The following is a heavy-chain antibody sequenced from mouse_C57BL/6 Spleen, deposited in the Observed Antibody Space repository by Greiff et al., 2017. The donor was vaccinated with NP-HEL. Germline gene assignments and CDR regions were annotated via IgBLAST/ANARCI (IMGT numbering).Heavy chain of an antibody. CDR3: ARQLRLWAMDY. CDR2: IYPGDGDT. Sequence: QVQLKESGPELVKPGASVKISCKASGYAFSSSWMNWVKQRPGKGLEWIGRIYPGDGDTNYNGKFKGKATLTADKSSSTAYMQLSSLTSEDSAVYFCARQLRLWAMDYWGQGTSVTVSS. J-gene: IGHJ4*01. V-gene: IGHV1-82*01. CDR1: GYAFSSSW. D-gene: IGHD3-2*02.